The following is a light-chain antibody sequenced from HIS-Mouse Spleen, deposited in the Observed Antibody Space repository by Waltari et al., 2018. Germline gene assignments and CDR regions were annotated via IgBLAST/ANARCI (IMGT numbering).Light chain of an antibody. J-gene: IGLJ2*01. CDR3: AAWDDSLSGHVV. CDR1: SSNIGRNY. Sequence: QSVLTQPPSASGTPGQRVTISCSGSSSNIGRNYVYWYQQLPGTAPKLLIYRNNQRPSGVPDRSAGSKSGTSASLAISGLRSEDEADYYCAAWDDSLSGHVVFGGGTKLTVL. CDR2: RNN. V-gene: IGLV1-47*01.